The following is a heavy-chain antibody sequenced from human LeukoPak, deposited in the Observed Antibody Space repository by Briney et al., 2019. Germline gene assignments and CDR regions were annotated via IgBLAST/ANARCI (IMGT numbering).Heavy chain of an antibody. CDR1: GFILSTYG. V-gene: IGHV3-30*02. CDR2: MRSDGSDK. CDR3: AKHDSSSYF. Sequence: GGSLRLSCAASGFILSTYGMHWVRQAPGKGLEWVAFMRSDGSDKYYADSVKGRFTIPRDNSKNTLCLQMNSLRAEDTAVYYCAKHDSSSYFWGQGALVTVSS. J-gene: IGHJ4*02. D-gene: IGHD3-22*01.